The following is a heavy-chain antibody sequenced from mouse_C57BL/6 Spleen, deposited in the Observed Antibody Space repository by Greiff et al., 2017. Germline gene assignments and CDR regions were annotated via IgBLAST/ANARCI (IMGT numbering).Heavy chain of an antibody. Sequence: VKLLESGAELVKPGASVKLSCKASGYTFTEYTIHWVKQRSGQGLEWIGWFYPGSGSIKYNEKFKDKATLTADKSSSTVYMELSRLTSEDSAVYFCARHESYYYGSSPYAMDYWGQGTSVTVSS. CDR1: GYTFTEYT. V-gene: IGHV1-62-2*01. J-gene: IGHJ4*01. D-gene: IGHD1-1*01. CDR2: FYPGSGSI. CDR3: ARHESYYYGSSPYAMDY.